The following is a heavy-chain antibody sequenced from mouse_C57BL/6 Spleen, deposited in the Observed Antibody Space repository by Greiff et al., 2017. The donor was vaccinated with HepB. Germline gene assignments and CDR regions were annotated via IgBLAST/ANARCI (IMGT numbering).Heavy chain of an antibody. D-gene: IGHD2-5*01. CDR1: GYTFTSYW. V-gene: IGHV1-61*01. CDR2: IYPSDSET. Sequence: QVQLQQPGAELVRPGSSVKLSCKASGYTFTSYWMDWVKQRPGQGLEWIGNIYPSDSETHYNQKFKDKATLTVDKSSSTAYMQLSSLTSEDSAVYYCARDYSNYGWYFDVWGTGTTVTVSS. CDR3: ARDYSNYGWYFDV. J-gene: IGHJ1*03.